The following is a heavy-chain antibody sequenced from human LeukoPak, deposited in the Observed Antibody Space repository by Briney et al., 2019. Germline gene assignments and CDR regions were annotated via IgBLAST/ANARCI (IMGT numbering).Heavy chain of an antibody. V-gene: IGHV1-18*01. CDR2: ISAYNGNT. Sequence: GASGKVSCKASGYTFTSYGISWVRQAPGQGLEWMGWISAYNGNTNYAQKLQGRVTMTTDTSTSTAYMELRSLRSDDTAVYYCATTDLYGSGSYQYYYYGMDVWGQGTTVTVSS. D-gene: IGHD3-10*01. J-gene: IGHJ6*02. CDR1: GYTFTSYG. CDR3: ATTDLYGSGSYQYYYYGMDV.